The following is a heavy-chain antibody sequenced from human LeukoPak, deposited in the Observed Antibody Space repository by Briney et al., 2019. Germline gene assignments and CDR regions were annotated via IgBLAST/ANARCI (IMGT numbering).Heavy chain of an antibody. CDR3: ARAGGYSSGWLAY. CDR1: GFTFSSYS. CDR2: ISSSSSYI. V-gene: IGHV3-21*01. Sequence: GGSLRLSCAASGFTFSSYSMNWVRRAPGKGLEWVSSISSSSSYIYYADSVKGRFTISRDNAKNSLYLQMNSLRAEDTAVYYCARAGGYSSGWLAYWGQGTLVTVSS. J-gene: IGHJ4*02. D-gene: IGHD6-19*01.